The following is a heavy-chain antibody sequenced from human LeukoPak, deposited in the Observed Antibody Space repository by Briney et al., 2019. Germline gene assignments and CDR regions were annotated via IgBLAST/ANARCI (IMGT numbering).Heavy chain of an antibody. CDR1: GFTFSSYA. CDR3: AKNGGDSYGTGHFDY. CDR2: IGGRGDNT. V-gene: IGHV3-23*01. D-gene: IGHD2-21*02. J-gene: IGHJ4*02. Sequence: GGSLRLSCAASGFTFSSYAMTWVRQAPGRGLEWVSAIGGRGDNTYYADSVRGRFTISRDNSKSTLYLQMNSLRAEDTAIYYCAKNGGDSYGTGHFDYWGQGTLVTVSS.